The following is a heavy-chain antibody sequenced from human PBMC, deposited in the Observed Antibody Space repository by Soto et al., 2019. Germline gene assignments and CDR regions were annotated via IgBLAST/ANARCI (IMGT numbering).Heavy chain of an antibody. Sequence: LSLTCAVYGGSFSGYYWSWIRQPPGKGLEWIGEINHSGSTNYNPSLKSRVTISVDTSKNQFSLKLSSVTAADTAVYYCARGPTDYDFWSGYYTPSFDYWGQGTLVTVS. CDR2: INHSGST. J-gene: IGHJ4*02. CDR1: GGSFSGYY. CDR3: ARGPTDYDFWSGYYTPSFDY. D-gene: IGHD3-3*01. V-gene: IGHV4-34*01.